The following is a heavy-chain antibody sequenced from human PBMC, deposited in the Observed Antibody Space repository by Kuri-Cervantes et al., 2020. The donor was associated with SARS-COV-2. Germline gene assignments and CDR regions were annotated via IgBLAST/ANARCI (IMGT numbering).Heavy chain of an antibody. CDR3: ARDLDTLGVDY. D-gene: IGHD3-16*01. CDR2: INWNGGST. J-gene: IGHJ4*02. Sequence: LSLTCAASGFTFDDYGMSWVRQAPGKGLEWVSGINWNGGSTGYADSVKGRFTISRDNSKNTLYLQMNSLRAEDTAVYYCARDLDTLGVDYWGQGTLVTVSS. V-gene: IGHV3-20*04. CDR1: GFTFDDYG.